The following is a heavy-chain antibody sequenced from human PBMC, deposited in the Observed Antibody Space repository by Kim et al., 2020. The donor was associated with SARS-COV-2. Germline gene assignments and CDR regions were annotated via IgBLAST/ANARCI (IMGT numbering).Heavy chain of an antibody. CDR3: ARDKQLVLGGDYYYYMDV. D-gene: IGHD6-13*01. V-gene: IGHV3-66*01. J-gene: IGHJ6*03. CDR2: IYSGGST. Sequence: GGSLRLSCAASGFTVSSNYMSWVRQAPGKGLEWVSVIYSGGSTYYADSVKGRFTISRDNSKNTLYLQMNSLRAEDTAVYYCARDKQLVLGGDYYYYMDVWGKGTTVTVSS. CDR1: GFTVSSNY.